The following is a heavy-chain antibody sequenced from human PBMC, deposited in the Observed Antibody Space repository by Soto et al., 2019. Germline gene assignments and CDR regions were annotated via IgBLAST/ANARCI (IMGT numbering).Heavy chain of an antibody. CDR1: GGSISSHY. CDR3: ARAPLKGQPDCSSTSCYGLRYYYYMDV. V-gene: IGHV4-59*11. CDR2: IYYSGST. J-gene: IGHJ6*03. D-gene: IGHD2-2*01. Sequence: SETLSLTCAVSGGSISSHYWSWIRQPPGKGLEWIGYIYYSGSTNYNPSLKSRVTISVDTSKNQFSLKLSSVTAADTAVYYCARAPLKGQPDCSSTSCYGLRYYYYMDVWGKGTTVTVSS.